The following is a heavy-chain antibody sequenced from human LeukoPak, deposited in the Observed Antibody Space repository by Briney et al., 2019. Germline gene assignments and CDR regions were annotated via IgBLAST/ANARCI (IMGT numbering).Heavy chain of an antibody. D-gene: IGHD3-10*01. J-gene: IGHJ4*02. Sequence: GESLKISCKGSGYSFTFYWIAWVRQMSGKGLEWMWIIYPGDSDTRYSPSFQGQVSISADKSINTAYLQWSSLEASDTAIYYCARQDGSGIYYFDNWGQGTLVTVSS. CDR3: ARQDGSGIYYFDN. V-gene: IGHV5-51*01. CDR1: GYSFTFYW. CDR2: IYPGDSDT.